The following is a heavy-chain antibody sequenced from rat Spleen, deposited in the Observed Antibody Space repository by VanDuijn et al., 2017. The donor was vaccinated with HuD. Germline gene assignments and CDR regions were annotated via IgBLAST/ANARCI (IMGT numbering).Heavy chain of an antibody. V-gene: IGHV5S13*01. CDR2: ISTGGGNT. CDR1: GFTYSNYV. J-gene: IGHJ3*01. D-gene: IGHD1-9*01. Sequence: EVQLVESGGGLVQPGRSLKLSCAASGFTYSNYVMAWVSQAPTKGLEWVASISTGGGNTYYRDSVKGRFTISRDNAKNTLYLQMDSLRSEDKATYYGARGGYKYGWFAYWGQGTLVTVSS. CDR3: ARGGYKYGWFAY.